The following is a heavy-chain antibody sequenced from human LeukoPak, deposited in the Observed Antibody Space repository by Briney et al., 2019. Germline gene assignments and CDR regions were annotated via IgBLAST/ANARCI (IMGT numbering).Heavy chain of an antibody. V-gene: IGHV3-53*01. CDR1: GFTVSSNH. Sequence: GGSLRLSCAASGFTVSSNHMSWVRQAPGKGLEWVSIIYSGYGTYYADSVKGRFTISRDNSKNTLYLQMNSLRAEDTAVYYCARLGQGCYYDSSGYFDYWGQGTLVTVSS. CDR2: IYSGYGT. CDR3: ARLGQGCYYDSSGYFDY. D-gene: IGHD3-22*01. J-gene: IGHJ4*02.